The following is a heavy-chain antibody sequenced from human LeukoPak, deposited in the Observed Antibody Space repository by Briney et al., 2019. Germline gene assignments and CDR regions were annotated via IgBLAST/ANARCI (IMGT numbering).Heavy chain of an antibody. Sequence: SETLSLTCTVSGGSISSANYYWGWIRQPPGKGLEWIGSVYNSGSTYYNPSLKSRVTISVDTSKNQFSLKLSSVTAADTAVYYCAREVAGTPFDYWGQGTLVTVSS. D-gene: IGHD6-19*01. CDR2: VYNSGST. J-gene: IGHJ4*02. V-gene: IGHV4-39*07. CDR1: GGSISSANYY. CDR3: AREVAGTPFDY.